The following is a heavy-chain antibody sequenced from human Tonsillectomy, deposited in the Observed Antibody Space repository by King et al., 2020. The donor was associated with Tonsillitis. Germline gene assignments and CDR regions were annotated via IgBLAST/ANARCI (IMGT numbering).Heavy chain of an antibody. CDR3: AREISLVRGVIRSYFDP. D-gene: IGHD3-10*01. CDR2: IYYSGST. Sequence: QVQLQESGPGLVKPSETLSLTCTVSGGSISNSRYYWGWIRQPPGKGLEWIGNIYYSGSTYYKPSLYSRLTISVDTSKNQFSLKLSPVTAADTAVYYCAREISLVRGVIRSYFDPWGQGTLVTVSS. V-gene: IGHV4-39*02. CDR1: GGSISNSRYY. J-gene: IGHJ5*02.